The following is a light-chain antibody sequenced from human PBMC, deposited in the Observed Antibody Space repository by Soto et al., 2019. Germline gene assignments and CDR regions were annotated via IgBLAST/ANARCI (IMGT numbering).Light chain of an antibody. CDR2: KAS. J-gene: IGKJ1*01. Sequence: DIQMTQYPSTVSASVGDRVTITCRASQNIYSWLAWNQQKPGKAPKLLLYKASNLESGVPSRFSGSGSGTEFTLTISSLQPDDFATYYCQQYNSFPWTFGQGTKVEIK. CDR3: QQYNSFPWT. V-gene: IGKV1-5*03. CDR1: QNIYSW.